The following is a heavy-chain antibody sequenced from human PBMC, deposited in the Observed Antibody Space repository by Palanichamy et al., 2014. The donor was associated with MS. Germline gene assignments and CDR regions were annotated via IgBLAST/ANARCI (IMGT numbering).Heavy chain of an antibody. D-gene: IGHD2-15*01. CDR2: ISYEGSNQ. CDR3: AKDEGVGCTGDICYPIDY. Sequence: QVQLVESGEAWSSLGRPSRLSCTASGFTISRNAMHWVRQAPGKGLEWVAVISYEGSNQYYADSVKGRFTISRDNSKNTLYLQMNSLRPEDTAVYYCAKDEGVGCTGDICYPIDYWGQGTLVTVSS. CDR1: GFTISRNA. J-gene: IGHJ4*02. V-gene: IGHV3-30-3*01.